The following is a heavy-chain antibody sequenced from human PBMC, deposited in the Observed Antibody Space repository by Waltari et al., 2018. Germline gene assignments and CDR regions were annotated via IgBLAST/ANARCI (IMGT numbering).Heavy chain of an antibody. CDR3: ARDLDYYDSSGFLHNWFDP. CDR1: GGSISSYY. Sequence: QVQLQESGPGLVKPSETLSLTCTVSGGSISSYYWSWIRQPAGKGLEWIGRISTRGSTNYTPPLTSRVTMSVDTAKNQFSLKLSSVTAADTAVYYCARDLDYYDSSGFLHNWFDPWGQGTLVTVSS. J-gene: IGHJ5*02. V-gene: IGHV4-4*07. D-gene: IGHD3-22*01. CDR2: ISTRGST.